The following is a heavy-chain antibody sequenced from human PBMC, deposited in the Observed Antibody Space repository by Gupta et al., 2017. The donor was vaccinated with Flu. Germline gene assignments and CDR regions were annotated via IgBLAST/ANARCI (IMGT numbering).Heavy chain of an antibody. Sequence: EVQLLESGGGLVQPGGSLRLSCAASGFTFSSYAMRWVRQAPGKGLEWVSAISGSGGSTYYADSVKGRFTISRDNSKNTLYLQMNSLRAEDTAVYYCAKDSIVVVPAAIGSFDYWGQGTLVTVSS. CDR2: ISGSGGST. CDR3: AKDSIVVVPAAIGSFDY. J-gene: IGHJ4*02. D-gene: IGHD2-2*01. V-gene: IGHV3-23*01. CDR1: GFTFSSYA.